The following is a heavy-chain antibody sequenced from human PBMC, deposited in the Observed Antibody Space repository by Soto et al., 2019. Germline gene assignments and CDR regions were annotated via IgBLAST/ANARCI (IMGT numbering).Heavy chain of an antibody. CDR1: GFTFSSYA. J-gene: IGHJ3*02. CDR3: AKDLLEEDAFDI. Sequence: EVQLLESGGGLVQPGGSLRPSCAASGFTFSSYAMSWVRQAPGKGLEWVSAISGSGGSTYYADSVKGRFTISRDNSKNTLYLQMNSLRAEDTAVYYCAKDLLEEDAFDIWGQGTMVTVSS. CDR2: ISGSGGST. V-gene: IGHV3-23*01.